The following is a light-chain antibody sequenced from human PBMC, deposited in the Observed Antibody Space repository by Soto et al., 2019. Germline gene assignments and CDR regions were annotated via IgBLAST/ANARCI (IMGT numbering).Light chain of an antibody. CDR3: QQYNSLWT. J-gene: IGKJ1*01. Sequence: DIQMTQSPSTLSASVGDRVTITCRASQSISSWLAWYQQKPGKAPKLLIYKASSLESGVPSRFSGSGSGTEFTLTISSLQPDDFANYYCQQYNSLWTFGQGTKVEIK. V-gene: IGKV1-5*03. CDR1: QSISSW. CDR2: KAS.